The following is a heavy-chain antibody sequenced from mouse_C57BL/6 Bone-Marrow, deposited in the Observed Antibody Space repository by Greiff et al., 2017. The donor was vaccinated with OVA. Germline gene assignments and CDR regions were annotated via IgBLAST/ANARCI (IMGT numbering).Heavy chain of an antibody. D-gene: IGHD2-5*01. J-gene: IGHJ4*01. CDR2: IDPETGGT. CDR1: GYTFTDYE. CDR3: TRGYSNYYAMDY. Sequence: VQLQQSGAELVRPGASVTLSCKASGYTFTDYEMHWVKQTPVHGLAWIGAIDPETGGTAYNQKFKGKARLTADKSSSTAYMELRSLTSEDSAVYYCTRGYSNYYAMDYWGQGTSVTVSS. V-gene: IGHV1-15*01.